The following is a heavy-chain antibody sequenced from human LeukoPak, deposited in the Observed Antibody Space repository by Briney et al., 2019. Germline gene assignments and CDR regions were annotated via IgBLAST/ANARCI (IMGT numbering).Heavy chain of an antibody. D-gene: IGHD3-10*01. J-gene: IGHJ6*03. CDR1: GGTFITYA. Sequence: GSSVKVSCKASGGTFITYAISWVRQAPGQEREWWGGIIPIFGTANYAQKFQGRVTITTDESTSTAYMELSSLRSEDTAVYYCARADRGGAGGYYYYYMDVWGKGTTVTVSS. CDR2: IIPIFGTA. CDR3: ARADRGGAGGYYYYYMDV. V-gene: IGHV1-69*05.